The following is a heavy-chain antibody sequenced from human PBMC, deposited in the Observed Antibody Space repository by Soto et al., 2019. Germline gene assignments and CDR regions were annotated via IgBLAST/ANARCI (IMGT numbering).Heavy chain of an antibody. V-gene: IGHV3-74*01. J-gene: IGHJ3*02. CDR3: ARDTYYYDSSDHFSADAFDI. CDR1: GFTSSSYW. Sequence: EVQLVESGGGLVQPGGSLRLSCAASGFTSSSYWIHWVRQAPGKGLVWVSRISNDGSSTNYADSVKGRFTIARDNAKNTDYLQMNSLRGEDTAVYYCARDTYYYDSSDHFSADAFDIWGQGTMVTVSS. CDR2: ISNDGSST. D-gene: IGHD3-22*01.